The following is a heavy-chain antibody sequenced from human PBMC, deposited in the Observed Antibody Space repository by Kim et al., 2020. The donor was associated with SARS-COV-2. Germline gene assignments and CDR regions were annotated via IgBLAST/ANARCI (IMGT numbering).Heavy chain of an antibody. Sequence: GRFTISRDNSKNTLYLQMNSLRAEDTAVYYCAAPKIAARLRNYYYYYMDVWGKGTTVTVSS. CDR3: AAPKIAARLRNYYYYYMDV. D-gene: IGHD6-6*01. J-gene: IGHJ6*03. V-gene: IGHV3-23*01.